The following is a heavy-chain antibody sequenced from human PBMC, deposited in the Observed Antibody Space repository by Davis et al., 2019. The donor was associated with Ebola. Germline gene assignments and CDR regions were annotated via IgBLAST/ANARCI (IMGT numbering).Heavy chain of an antibody. D-gene: IGHD2-15*01. CDR3: VTDASWSFEY. V-gene: IGHV3-7*01. CDR2: VNYDGSKT. CDR1: EFTFSRYW. Sequence: GGSLRLSCVGFEFTFSRYWMNWARQAPGKGLEWVANVNYDGSKTYYVDSVKGRFTISRDNAKNSLYLQMNSLRVEDTAVYYCVTDASWSFEYWGQGTLVTVSS. J-gene: IGHJ4*02.